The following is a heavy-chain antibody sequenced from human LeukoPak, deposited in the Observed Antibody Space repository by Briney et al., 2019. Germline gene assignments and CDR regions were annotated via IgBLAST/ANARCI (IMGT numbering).Heavy chain of an antibody. D-gene: IGHD1-14*01. CDR3: AYNRNFALDN. CDR2: AYHSGGA. V-gene: IGHV4/OR15-8*01. J-gene: IGHJ4*01. CDR1: SIASXSW. Sequence: SIASXSWWSWVRQPPGKGLEWIGEAYHSGGANYKPSLKSRVTISVDTSRNHFSLKLTSVTAADTAVYFCAYNRNFALDNWGQGTLVTVSS.